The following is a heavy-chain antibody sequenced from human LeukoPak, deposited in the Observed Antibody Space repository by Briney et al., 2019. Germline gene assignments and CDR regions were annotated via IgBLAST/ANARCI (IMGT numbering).Heavy chain of an antibody. V-gene: IGHV4-59*01. Sequence: SETLSITCTVSGGSISGYYWSWVRQPPGKGLEWIAYVYYSGSTDYNPSLKSRVTISVDTSTNQFSLKLSSVTAADTAVYYCARERPNTAMAAFDYWGQGTLVTVSS. CDR2: VYYSGST. J-gene: IGHJ4*02. CDR1: GGSISGYY. D-gene: IGHD5-18*01. CDR3: ARERPNTAMAAFDY.